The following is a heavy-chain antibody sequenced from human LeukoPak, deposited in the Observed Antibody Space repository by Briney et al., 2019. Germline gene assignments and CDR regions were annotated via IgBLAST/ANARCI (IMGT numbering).Heavy chain of an antibody. D-gene: IGHD1-26*01. CDR3: VRDRSGSNVDY. CDR1: GFTFSSYW. Sequence: GGSLRLSCAASGFTFSSYWMHWVRQGPGKGLVWVSRINSNGDITHYADSVKGRFTISRDNAKNTLYLQMNSLRVEDTAVYYCVRDRSGSNVDYWGQGTLVAVSS. CDR2: INSNGDIT. J-gene: IGHJ4*02. V-gene: IGHV3-74*01.